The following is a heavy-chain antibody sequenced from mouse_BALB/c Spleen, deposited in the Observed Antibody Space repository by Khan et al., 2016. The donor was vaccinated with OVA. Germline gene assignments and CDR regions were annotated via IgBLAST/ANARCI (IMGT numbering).Heavy chain of an antibody. CDR1: GYTFTDYS. D-gene: IGHD1-2*01. J-gene: IGHJ3*01. CDR2: ISPGSGDT. V-gene: IGHV1-77*01. CDR3: ARRNYFGYTFAY. Sequence: QVQLQQSGAELARPGASVKLCCKASGYTFTDYSINWVKQRTGQVLEWIGEISPGSGDTYYNERFTGKATPTADKSTTTAYMQLSSLTSEASAVYFCARRNYFGYTFAYWGQGTLVTVSA.